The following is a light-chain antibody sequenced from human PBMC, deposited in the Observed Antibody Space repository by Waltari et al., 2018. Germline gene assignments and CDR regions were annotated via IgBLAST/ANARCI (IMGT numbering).Light chain of an antibody. CDR2: KDS. CDR1: ALPGKD. J-gene: IGLJ2*01. V-gene: IGLV3-25*03. CDR3: QSADSSGTL. Sequence: SSELTQAPSVSVSPGQTARSTCSGDALPGKDAFWYQQKPGQAPVLVIYKDSERPSGIPERFSGSSSGTIVTLTISGVQAEDEADYYCQSADSSGTLFGGGTRLTVL.